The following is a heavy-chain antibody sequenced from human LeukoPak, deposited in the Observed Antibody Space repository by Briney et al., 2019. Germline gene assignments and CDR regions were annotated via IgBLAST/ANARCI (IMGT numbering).Heavy chain of an antibody. D-gene: IGHD5-24*01. CDR2: IKQDGSKK. CDR1: GFPFSSYW. V-gene: IGHV3-7*04. CDR3: TRVGYIDEGIDY. J-gene: IGHJ4*02. Sequence: GGSLRLSSVASGFPFSSYWMTWVRQAPGKGLEWVANIKQDGSKKSYVDSVKGRFTISRDNAKNSLYLQMNSLRAEDTAIYYCTRVGYIDEGIDYWGQGTLVTVSS.